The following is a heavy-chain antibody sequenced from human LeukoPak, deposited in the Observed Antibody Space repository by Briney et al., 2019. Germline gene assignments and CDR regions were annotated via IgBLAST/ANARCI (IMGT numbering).Heavy chain of an antibody. V-gene: IGHV3-21*01. CDR3: AREEGLLWFGDYYYYGMDV. D-gene: IGHD3-10*01. CDR1: GFTFSSYS. CDR2: ISSSSSYI. J-gene: IGHJ6*02. Sequence: GGSLRLSCAASGFTFSSYSMNWVRQAPGKGLEWVSSISSSSSYIYYADSVKGRFTISRDNAKNSLYLQMNSLRAEDTAVYYCAREEGLLWFGDYYYYGMDVWGQGTTVTVSS.